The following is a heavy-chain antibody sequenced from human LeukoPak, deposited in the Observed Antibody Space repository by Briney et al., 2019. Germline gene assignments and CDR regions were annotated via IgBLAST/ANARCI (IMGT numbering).Heavy chain of an antibody. J-gene: IGHJ6*02. CDR2: MNPNSGNT. V-gene: IGHV1-8*01. CDR3: ARGGIRYCSSTSCYFYSGSYYYYYGMDV. CDR1: GYTFTSYD. Sequence: ASVKVSCKASGYTFTSYDINWVRQATGQGLEWMGWMNPNSGNTGYAQKFQGRVTMTRSTSISTAYMELSSLRSEDTAVYYCARGGIRYCSSTSCYFYSGSYYYYYGMDVWGQGTTVTVSS. D-gene: IGHD2-2*01.